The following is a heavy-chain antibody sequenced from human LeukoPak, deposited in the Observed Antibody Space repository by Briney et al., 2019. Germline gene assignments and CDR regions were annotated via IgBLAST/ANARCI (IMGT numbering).Heavy chain of an antibody. Sequence: GESLKISCKGSGYSFTSYWIGWVRQMPGKGLEWMGIIYPGDSDTRYRPSFQGQVTISADKSISTAYLQWSSLKASDTAMYYCARHNYGSGSYYNHADYWGQGTLVTVSS. CDR2: IYPGDSDT. CDR3: ARHNYGSGSYYNHADY. CDR1: GYSFTSYW. D-gene: IGHD3-10*01. V-gene: IGHV5-51*01. J-gene: IGHJ4*02.